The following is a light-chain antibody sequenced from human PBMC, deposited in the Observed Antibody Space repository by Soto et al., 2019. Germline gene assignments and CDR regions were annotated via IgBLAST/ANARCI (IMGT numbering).Light chain of an antibody. J-gene: IGLJ1*01. CDR2: AVS. CDR3: CLYAVTFYV. V-gene: IGLV2-11*01. CDR1: NREVGTYDF. Sequence: QSPPSQPRAVSWSPGQSVTISCTGTNREVGTYDFASWYPENPYEAPPLMIFAVSERPSEVPDRFSGTKSGNTASLTISGLQAEDEADYYCCLYAVTFYVFGTGTKVT.